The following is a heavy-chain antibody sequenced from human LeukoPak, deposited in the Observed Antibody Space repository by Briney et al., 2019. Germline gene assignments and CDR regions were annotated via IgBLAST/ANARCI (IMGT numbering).Heavy chain of an antibody. Sequence: GASVKVSCKASGYTFTDYYMHWVRQAPGHGLEWMGWINPDSGVTNYPQKFQGRVTMTRDTPSSTAYMELIRLRSDDTAVYYCARDGTFDIWGQGTMVTVSS. J-gene: IGHJ3*02. CDR2: INPDSGVT. V-gene: IGHV1-2*02. CDR3: ARDGTFDI. D-gene: IGHD2-15*01. CDR1: GYTFTDYY.